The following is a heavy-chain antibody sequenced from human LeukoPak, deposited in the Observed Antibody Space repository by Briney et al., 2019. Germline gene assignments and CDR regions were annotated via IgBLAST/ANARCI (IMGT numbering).Heavy chain of an antibody. D-gene: IGHD6-13*01. V-gene: IGHV4-59*01. Sequence: SETLSLTCTVSGGSISSYYWSWIRQPPGKGLEWIGNIYYSGSTNYNPSLKSRVTISVDTSKNQFSLKLSSVTAADTAVYYCARVSPYSSRTIWFDPWGQGTLVTVSS. J-gene: IGHJ5*02. CDR1: GGSISSYY. CDR3: ARVSPYSSRTIWFDP. CDR2: IYYSGST.